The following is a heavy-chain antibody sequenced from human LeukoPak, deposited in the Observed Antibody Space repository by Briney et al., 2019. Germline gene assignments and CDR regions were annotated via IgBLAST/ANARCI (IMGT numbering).Heavy chain of an antibody. CDR3: VAESYNGYDSSPLFDY. CDR1: GFTFSNYW. J-gene: IGHJ4*02. V-gene: IGHV3-74*01. Sequence: GGSLRLSCAASGFTFSNYWMLWVRQAPGKGLVWVSRINSDGSSTRYAYSVRGRVTISIANDKTKLYLQMNSTRAEATAVYYCVAESYNGYDSSPLFDYWGQGTLVTVSS. CDR2: INSDGSST. D-gene: IGHD5-12*01.